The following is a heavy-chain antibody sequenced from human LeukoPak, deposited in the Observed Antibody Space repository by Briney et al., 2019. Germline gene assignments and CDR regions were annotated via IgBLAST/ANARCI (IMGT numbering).Heavy chain of an antibody. CDR3: ARDVYCSGGSCYDSAFDI. V-gene: IGHV4-59*01. Sequence: SETLSLTCAVYGGSFSGYYWSWIRQPPGKGLEWIGYIYYSGSTNYNPSLKSRVTISVDTSKNQFSLKLSSVTAADTAVYYCARDVYCSGGSCYDSAFDIWGQGTMVTVSS. J-gene: IGHJ3*02. CDR2: IYYSGST. D-gene: IGHD2-15*01. CDR1: GGSFSGYY.